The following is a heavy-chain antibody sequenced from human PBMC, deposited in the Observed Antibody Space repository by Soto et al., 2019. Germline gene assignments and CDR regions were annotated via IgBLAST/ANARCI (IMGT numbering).Heavy chain of an antibody. CDR2: IIPIFGTA. CDR3: ARGLYYYDSSGYYHFDY. D-gene: IGHD3-22*01. Sequence: QVQLVQSGAEVKKPGSSVKVSCKASGGTFSSYAISWVRQAPGQGLEWMGGIIPIFGTANYAQKFQGRVTITADESTSTAYMELSSLRSEDTAVYYCARGLYYYDSSGYYHFDYWGQGTPVTVSS. CDR1: GGTFSSYA. J-gene: IGHJ4*02. V-gene: IGHV1-69*01.